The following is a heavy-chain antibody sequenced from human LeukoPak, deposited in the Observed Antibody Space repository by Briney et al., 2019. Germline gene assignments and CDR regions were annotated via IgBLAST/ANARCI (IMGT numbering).Heavy chain of an antibody. CDR3: AREVSPYDYGGPYFDY. CDR1: GGTFSSYA. D-gene: IGHD4-23*01. V-gene: IGHV1-69*06. J-gene: IGHJ4*02. Sequence: ASVKASCKASGGTFSSYAISWVRQAPGQGLEWMGRIIPIFGTANYAQKFQGRVTITADKSTSTAYMELSSLRSEDTAVYYCAREVSPYDYGGPYFDYWGQGTLVTVSS. CDR2: IIPIFGTA.